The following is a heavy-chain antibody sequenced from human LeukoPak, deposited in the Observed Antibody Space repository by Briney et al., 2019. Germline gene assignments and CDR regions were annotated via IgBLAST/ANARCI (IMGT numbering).Heavy chain of an antibody. CDR2: INHSGST. CDR1: GGSFSGYY. J-gene: IGHJ4*02. V-gene: IGHV4-34*01. D-gene: IGHD6-19*01. CDR3: ARDAYSGWYGY. Sequence: SETLSLTCAVYGGSFSGYYCSWIRQPPGKGLEWIGEINHSGSTNYNPSLKSRVTISVDTSKNHFSLKLSSVTAADTAVYYCARDAYSGWYGYWGQGTLVTVSS.